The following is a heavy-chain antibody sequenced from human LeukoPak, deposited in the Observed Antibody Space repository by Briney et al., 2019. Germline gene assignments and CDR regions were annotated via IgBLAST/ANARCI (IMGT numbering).Heavy chain of an antibody. CDR2: MNPNSGNT. D-gene: IGHD6-6*01. J-gene: IGHJ4*02. CDR3: AREIRDSSSVDY. CDR1: GYTFTSYD. V-gene: IGHV1-8*01. Sequence: ASVKVSCKASGYTFTSYDINWVRQATGQGLEWMGWMNPNSGNTGYAQKFQGRVTMTRNTSISTAYMELSSLRSEDTAVYYCAREIRDSSSVDYWGQGTLVTVSS.